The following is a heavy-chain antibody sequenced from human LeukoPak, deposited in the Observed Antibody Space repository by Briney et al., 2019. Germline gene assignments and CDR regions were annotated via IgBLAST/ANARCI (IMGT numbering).Heavy chain of an antibody. V-gene: IGHV1-69*05. D-gene: IGHD4-11*01. Sequence: SVKVSCKASGGTFSSYAISWVRQAPGQGLEWMGGIIPIFGTANYAQKFQGRVTMTRDMSTSTVYMELSSLRSEDTAVYYCARRGTMSNHFDYWGQGTLVTVSS. CDR1: GGTFSSYA. CDR3: ARRGTMSNHFDY. J-gene: IGHJ4*02. CDR2: IIPIFGTA.